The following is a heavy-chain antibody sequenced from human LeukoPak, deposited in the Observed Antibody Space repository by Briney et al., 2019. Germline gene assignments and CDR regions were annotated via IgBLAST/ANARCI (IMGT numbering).Heavy chain of an antibody. Sequence: SQILSLTCTVSGGSISSGGYYWSWIRQHPGKGLEWIGYIYYSGSTYYNPSLKSRVTISVDTSKNQFSLKLSSVTAADTAVYYCAREIVWSGYQNWFDPWGQGTLVTVSS. V-gene: IGHV4-31*03. J-gene: IGHJ5*02. CDR1: GGSISSGGYY. CDR3: AREIVWSGYQNWFDP. D-gene: IGHD3-3*01. CDR2: IYYSGST.